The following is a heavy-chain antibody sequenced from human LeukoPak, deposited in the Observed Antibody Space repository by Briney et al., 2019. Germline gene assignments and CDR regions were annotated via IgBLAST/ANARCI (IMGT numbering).Heavy chain of an antibody. V-gene: IGHV3-7*03. CDR2: INQDGTEK. J-gene: IGHJ4*02. CDR1: QFTFTTYW. Sequence: PGGSLRLSCAASQFTFTTYWMSCVRQAPGKGLEWVANINQDGTEKYYVDSVKGRFTISRDNAKNSLYLQMNSLRAEDTALYYCARDPMLGVGATTGSFDYWGQGTLVTVSS. CDR3: ARDPMLGVGATTGSFDY. D-gene: IGHD1-26*01.